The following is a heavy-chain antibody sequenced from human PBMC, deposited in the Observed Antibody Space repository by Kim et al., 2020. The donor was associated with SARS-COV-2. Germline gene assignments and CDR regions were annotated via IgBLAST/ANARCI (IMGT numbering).Heavy chain of an antibody. CDR1: GYSFTSYW. J-gene: IGHJ6*02. CDR3: ARHKRGYSSGWYDYYYGMDV. Sequence: GESLKISCKGSGYSFTSYWISWVRQMPGKGLEWMGRIDPSDSYTNYSPSFQGHVTISADKSISTAYLQWSSLKASDTAMYYCARHKRGYSSGWYDYYYGMDVWGQGTTVTVSS. CDR2: IDPSDSYT. D-gene: IGHD6-19*01. V-gene: IGHV5-10-1*01.